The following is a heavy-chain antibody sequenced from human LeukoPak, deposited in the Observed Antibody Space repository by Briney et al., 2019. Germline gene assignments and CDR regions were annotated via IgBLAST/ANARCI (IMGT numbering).Heavy chain of an antibody. J-gene: IGHJ5*02. CDR1: GFSLTTTGVG. CDR3: AHDRAGIGFDP. Sequence: ESGPTLVNPTQPLTLTYTFSGFSLTTTGVGVTWVRQPPGKALEWLALIYWNDDKHYSPSLKTRLTITKDTSKNQVVLRMTNMDPVDTATYYCAHDRAGIGFDPWGQGTLVTVSS. CDR2: IYWNDDK. D-gene: IGHD3-22*01. V-gene: IGHV2-5*01.